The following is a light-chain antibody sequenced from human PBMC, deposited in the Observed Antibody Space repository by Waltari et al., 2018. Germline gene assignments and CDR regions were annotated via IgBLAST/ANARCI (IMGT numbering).Light chain of an antibody. J-gene: IGLJ2*01. CDR1: NNDLGSYNI. CDR2: EVN. Sequence: QSALTQPASVSGSPGQSITISCTGTNNDLGSYNIVSWYQQHPDKAPKVIIFEVNKRPSGVCNRFSGAKSGNTASLTVSGLHPEDEADYYCCSYAGTPRVVFGGGTKLTVL. V-gene: IGLV2-23*02. CDR3: CSYAGTPRVV.